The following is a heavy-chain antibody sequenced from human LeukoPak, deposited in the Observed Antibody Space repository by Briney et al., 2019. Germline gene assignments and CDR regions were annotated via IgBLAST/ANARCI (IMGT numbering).Heavy chain of an antibody. J-gene: IGHJ5*02. D-gene: IGHD3-22*01. CDR2: ISYDGSNK. V-gene: IGHV3-30-3*01. CDR1: GFTFSSYA. CDR3: ARDPLYCYDSSGLSPYWFDP. Sequence: GRSLRLSCAASGFTFSSYAMHWVRQAPGKGLEWVAVISYDGSNKYYADSVKGRFTISRDNSKGTLYLQMNSLRAEDTAVYYCARDPLYCYDSSGLSPYWFDPWGQGTLVTVSS.